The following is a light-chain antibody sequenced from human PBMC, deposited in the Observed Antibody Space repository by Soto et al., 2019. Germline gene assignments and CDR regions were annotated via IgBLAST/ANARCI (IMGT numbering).Light chain of an antibody. CDR2: EVN. V-gene: IGLV2-23*02. Sequence: QSALTQPASVSGSPGQSITISCTGTSNDVGGYNLVSWFQQHPGNAPKLMISEVNKRPSGVSNRFSGSKSANTASLTISGLQAEDEDDYYCCSHVGGSSPQWVFGGGTQLTVL. CDR3: CSHVGGSSPQWV. J-gene: IGLJ3*02. CDR1: SNDVGGYNL.